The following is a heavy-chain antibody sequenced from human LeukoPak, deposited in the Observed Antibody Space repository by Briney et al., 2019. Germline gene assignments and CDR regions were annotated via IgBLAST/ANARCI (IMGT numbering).Heavy chain of an antibody. J-gene: IGHJ6*02. Sequence: GRSLRLSCAASGFILNDYGMHWVRQAPGKGLEWVADIWFDKNQHFADSVKGRFAISRHNSKNTVYLQINSLRAEDTAVYYCARDRHGVNGVCHSPPCMDVGGQGTTVTVSS. CDR1: GFILNDYG. CDR3: ARDRHGVNGVCHSPPCMDV. V-gene: IGHV3-33*01. CDR2: IWFDKNQ. D-gene: IGHD2-8*01.